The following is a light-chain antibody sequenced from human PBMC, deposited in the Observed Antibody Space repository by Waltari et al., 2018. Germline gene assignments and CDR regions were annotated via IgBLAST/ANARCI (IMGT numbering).Light chain of an antibody. CDR1: QSVVYSSNNKNY. CDR3: QQYYSNPLT. J-gene: IGKJ1*01. Sequence: DIVLTQSPDSLAVSLGERATINCRSSQSVVYSSNNKNYLAWYQHKPGQPPKLLIYWASIRVSGVPDRFRGSESGTDCTLTISSLQAADVAVYYCQQYYSNPLTFGQGTKVEI. V-gene: IGKV4-1*01. CDR2: WAS.